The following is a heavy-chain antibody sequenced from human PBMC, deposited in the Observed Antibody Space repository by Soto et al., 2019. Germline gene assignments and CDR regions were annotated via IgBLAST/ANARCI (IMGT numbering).Heavy chain of an antibody. Sequence: ASVKVSCKASGYTFTGYYMHWVRQAPGQGLEWMGWINPNSGGTNYAQKLQGRVTMTRDTSISTAYMELSRLRSDDTAVYYCARDPYSGSYDWGPYYFDYWGQGTLVTVSS. CDR2: INPNSGGT. V-gene: IGHV1-2*02. CDR1: GYTFTGYY. J-gene: IGHJ4*02. CDR3: ARDPYSGSYDWGPYYFDY. D-gene: IGHD1-26*01.